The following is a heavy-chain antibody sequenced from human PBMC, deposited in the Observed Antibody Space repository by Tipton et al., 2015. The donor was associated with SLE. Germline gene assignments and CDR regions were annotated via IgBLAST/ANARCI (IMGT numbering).Heavy chain of an antibody. Sequence: TLSLTCTVSGGSISSYYWSWIRQPPGKGLEWIGYIYYSGSTNYNPSLKSRVTISVDTSKNQFSLKLSSVTAADTAVYYCARGWIRIVGATHFDYWGQGTLVTVSS. CDR3: ARGWIRIVGATHFDY. D-gene: IGHD1-26*01. CDR2: IYYSGST. CDR1: GGSISSYY. J-gene: IGHJ4*02. V-gene: IGHV4-59*12.